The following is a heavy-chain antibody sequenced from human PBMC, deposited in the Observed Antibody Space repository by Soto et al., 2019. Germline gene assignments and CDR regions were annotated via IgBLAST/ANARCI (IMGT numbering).Heavy chain of an antibody. CDR1: GYTFTGYY. CDR2: ITPNSGDT. V-gene: IGHV1-2*02. D-gene: IGHD2-2*01. Sequence: QVQLVQSGAEVKKPGASVKVSCKASGYTFTGYYMHWVRQAPGQGLEWMGWITPNSGDTSYAQKFQGRVNMTRDTSITTAYMELSRLRSDDTAVFYCARGHCSSSSCYGSDYDYGRNFWSQGTTVTVSS. CDR3: ARGHCSSSSCYGSDYDYGRNF. J-gene: IGHJ6*02.